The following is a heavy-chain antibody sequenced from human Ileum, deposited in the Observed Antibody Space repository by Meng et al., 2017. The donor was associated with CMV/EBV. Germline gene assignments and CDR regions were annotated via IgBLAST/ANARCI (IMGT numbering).Heavy chain of an antibody. Sequence: SVKVSCKASGGTFSSYVVSWVRQAPGQGLEWMGRIIPIFDTAKYAQKFQGRVTITTDESKSTVYMELSSLRSEDTAVYYFASGLRSYDLLTYDHYYQMDVWGQGTTVTVSS. V-gene: IGHV1-69*05. J-gene: IGHJ6*02. CDR3: ASGLRSYDLLTYDHYYQMDV. CDR2: IIPIFDTA. D-gene: IGHD3-9*01. CDR1: GGTFSSYV.